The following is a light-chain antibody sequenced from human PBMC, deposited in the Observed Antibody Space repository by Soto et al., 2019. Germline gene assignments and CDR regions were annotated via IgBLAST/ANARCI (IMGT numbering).Light chain of an antibody. CDR2: EGT. Sequence: QSALTQPASVSGSPGQSITISCTGTSSDIGSYNLVSWYQQHPGKAPKLIIFEGTKRPSGVSYRFSGAKSGNTASLTISGLQAEDEADYYCCSYAGHTIAVLFGGGTKLTVL. J-gene: IGLJ2*01. CDR3: CSYAGHTIAVL. V-gene: IGLV2-23*01. CDR1: SSDIGSYNL.